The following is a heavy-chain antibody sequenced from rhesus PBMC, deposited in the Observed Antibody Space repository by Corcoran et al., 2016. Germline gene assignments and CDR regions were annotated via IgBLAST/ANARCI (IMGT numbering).Heavy chain of an antibody. Sequence: QVQLQESGPGLVKPSETLSLTCAVSGGSIRDSFAWSWVLQHPGKGLEWVGYIYVRSGTTNNSPSLKNRVTISQDTSKTQFSLKLSSVTAADTAVYYCARPTGTATAYYFDSWGQGVLVTVSS. CDR2: IYVRSGTT. J-gene: IGHJ4*01. D-gene: IGHD1-7*02. CDR3: ARPTGTATAYYFDS. CDR1: GGSIRDSFA. V-gene: IGHV4-76*01.